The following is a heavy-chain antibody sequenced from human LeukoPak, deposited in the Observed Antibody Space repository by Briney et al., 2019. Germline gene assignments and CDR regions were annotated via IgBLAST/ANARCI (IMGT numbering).Heavy chain of an antibody. V-gene: IGHV3-23*01. Sequence: GGSLRLSCAASGFTFSSYAMSWVRQAPGKGLEWVSAISGSGGNTYYADSVKGRFTISRDNSKNTLYLQMNSLRAEDTAVYYCAKDLWDSSGWYRDYWGQGTLVTVSS. J-gene: IGHJ4*02. CDR2: ISGSGGNT. CDR1: GFTFSSYA. D-gene: IGHD6-19*01. CDR3: AKDLWDSSGWYRDY.